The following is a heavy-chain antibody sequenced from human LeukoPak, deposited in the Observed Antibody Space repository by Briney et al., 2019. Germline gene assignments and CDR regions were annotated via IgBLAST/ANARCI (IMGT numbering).Heavy chain of an antibody. CDR1: GFTFSSYG. CDR2: ISYDGSNK. D-gene: IGHD6-19*01. Sequence: QSWGSLRLSCAASGFTFSSYGMHWVRQAPGKGLEWVAVISYDGSNKYYADSVKGRFTISRDNSKNTLYLQMNSLRAEDTAVYYCAKDPAVAGIFISGIPYYFDYWGQGTLVTVSS. V-gene: IGHV3-30*18. J-gene: IGHJ4*02. CDR3: AKDPAVAGIFISGIPYYFDY.